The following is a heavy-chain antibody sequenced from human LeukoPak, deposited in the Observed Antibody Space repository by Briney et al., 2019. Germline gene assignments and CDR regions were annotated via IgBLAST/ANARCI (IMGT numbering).Heavy chain of an antibody. CDR2: LYHSGST. Sequence: SETLSFTCTVSGGSISSGGYYWSWIRQPPGKSLEWIGYLYHSGSTYYSPSLKSRVTISVDRSKKQFSLKLSAVTAADTAVYHCARGGYSYGLVRGADYWGQGTLVTVSS. CDR1: GGSISSGGYY. CDR3: ARGGYSYGLVRGADY. D-gene: IGHD5-18*01. V-gene: IGHV4-30-2*01. J-gene: IGHJ4*02.